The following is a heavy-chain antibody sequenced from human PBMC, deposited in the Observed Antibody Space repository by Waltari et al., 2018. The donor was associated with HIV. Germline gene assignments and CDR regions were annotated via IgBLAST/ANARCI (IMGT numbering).Heavy chain of an antibody. CDR2: IYYSGST. Sequence: TVSGGSISSYYWSWIRQPPGKGLEWIGYIYYSGSTNYNPSLKSRVTISVDTSKNQFSLKLSSVTAADTAVYYCARDKLRDSSGWSPGYYYYGMDVWGQGTTVTVSS. D-gene: IGHD6-19*01. V-gene: IGHV4-59*01. J-gene: IGHJ6*02. CDR1: GGSISSYY. CDR3: ARDKLRDSSGWSPGYYYYGMDV.